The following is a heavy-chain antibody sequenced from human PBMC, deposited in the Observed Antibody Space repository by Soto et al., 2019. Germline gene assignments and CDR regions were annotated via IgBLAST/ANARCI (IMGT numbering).Heavy chain of an antibody. CDR3: AREGRPYYYYMDV. V-gene: IGHV3-33*01. CDR1: GFTFSSYG. Sequence: GGSLRLSCAASGFTFSSYGMHWVRQAPGKGLEWVAVIWYDGSNKYYADSVKGRFTISRDNSKNTLYLQMNSLRAEDTAVYYCAREGRPYYYYMDVWGKGTTVTVSS. D-gene: IGHD1-1*01. CDR2: IWYDGSNK. J-gene: IGHJ6*03.